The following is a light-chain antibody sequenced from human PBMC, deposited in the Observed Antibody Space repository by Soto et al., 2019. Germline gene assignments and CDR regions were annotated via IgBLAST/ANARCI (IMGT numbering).Light chain of an antibody. J-gene: IGLJ2*01. CDR2: DVS. Sequence: QSVLTQPRSVSGSPGQSVTISCTGTSSDVGGYNYVSWYQQHPGKAPKLMIYDVSKRPSGVPDRFSGSKSGNTASLTISGLQAEDEADYYCCSYAGRSHVVFGGGTKVTVL. CDR1: SSDVGGYNY. V-gene: IGLV2-11*01. CDR3: CSYAGRSHVV.